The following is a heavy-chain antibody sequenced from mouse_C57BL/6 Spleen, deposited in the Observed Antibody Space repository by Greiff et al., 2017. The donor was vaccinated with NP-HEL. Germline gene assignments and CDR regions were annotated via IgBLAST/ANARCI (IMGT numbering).Heavy chain of an antibody. CDR1: GFTFSDYY. CDR2: ISNGGGST. V-gene: IGHV5-12*01. J-gene: IGHJ1*03. D-gene: IGHD1-1*01. CDR3: ARGDYYGSPSYWYFDV. Sequence: EVQLVESGGGLVQPGGSLKLSCAASGFTFSDYYMYWVRQTPEKRLEWVAYISNGGGSTYYPDTVKGRFTISRDNAKNTLYLQMSRLKSEDTAMYYCARGDYYGSPSYWYFDVWGTGTTVTVSS.